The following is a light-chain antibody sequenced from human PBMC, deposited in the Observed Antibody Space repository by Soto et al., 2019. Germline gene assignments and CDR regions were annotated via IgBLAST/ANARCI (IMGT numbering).Light chain of an antibody. CDR1: SSDVGRYNL. Sequence: QSALAQPASVSGSPGQSITISCTGTSSDVGRYNLVSWYQQHPGKAPRLVIYEDTKRPSGVSDRFSGSKSGNTASLTISGLQTEDEADYYCSSYTSSSTLVFGGGTKLTVL. CDR2: EDT. CDR3: SSYTSSSTLV. V-gene: IGLV2-14*02. J-gene: IGLJ2*01.